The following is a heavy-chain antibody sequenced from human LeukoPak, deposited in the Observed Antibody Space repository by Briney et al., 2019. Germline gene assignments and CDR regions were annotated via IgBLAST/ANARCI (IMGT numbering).Heavy chain of an antibody. J-gene: IGHJ5*02. D-gene: IGHD6-19*01. CDR2: IYYTEST. Sequence: SETLSLTCTVSGGSISTYYWSWIRQPPGKGLEWIGYIYYTESTNYNPSLKSRVTISVDTSKNQFSLKLYSVTAADTAVYYCARGDSGWEENWFDPWGQGTLVTVSS. CDR3: ARGDSGWEENWFDP. V-gene: IGHV4-59*08. CDR1: GGSISTYY.